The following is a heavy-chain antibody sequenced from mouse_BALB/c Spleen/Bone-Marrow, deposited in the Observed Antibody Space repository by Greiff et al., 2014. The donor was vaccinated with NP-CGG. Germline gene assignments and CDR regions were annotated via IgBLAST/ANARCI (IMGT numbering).Heavy chain of an antibody. V-gene: IGHV1S22*01. CDR2: IYPGSSSS. J-gene: IGHJ2*01. Sequence: LQQSGSELVRPGASVKLSCKASGYTFTSCWMHWVKQRPGQGLEWIGNIYPGSSSSNYDEKFKSKATLTVDTSSSTAYMQLTSLTSGDSAIYYCTRWGLRRIDYWGQGTTLTVSS. CDR3: TRWGLRRIDY. CDR1: GYTFTSCW. D-gene: IGHD2-4*01.